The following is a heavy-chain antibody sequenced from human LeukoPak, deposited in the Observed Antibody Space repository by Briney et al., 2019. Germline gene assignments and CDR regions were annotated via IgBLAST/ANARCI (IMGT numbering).Heavy chain of an antibody. D-gene: IGHD3-10*01. V-gene: IGHV4-38-2*02. CDR1: GYSISSGYY. Sequence: SETLSLTCTVSGYSISSGYYWGWIRQPPGKGLEWIGSIYHSGRTFYNPSLKSRVTISVDTSKNQFSLKLSSVTAADTAVYYCARHVGEGGFGELLTYSYYFYMDVWGKGTTVTISS. J-gene: IGHJ6*03. CDR2: IYHSGRT. CDR3: ARHVGEGGFGELLTYSYYFYMDV.